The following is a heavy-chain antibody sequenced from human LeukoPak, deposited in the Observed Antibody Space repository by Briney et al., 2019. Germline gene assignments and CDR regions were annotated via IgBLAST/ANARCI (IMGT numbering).Heavy chain of an antibody. CDR1: GFTFSDYS. D-gene: IGHD3-3*01. CDR3: ARNASGYFHYYYMDV. CDR2: ISTVSTYT. Sequence: GGSLRLSCAASGFTFSDYSINWVRQAPGKGLEWVSSISTVSTYTNYADSVKGRFSISRDNAKGLLYLQMSNLRDEDTGVYYCARNASGYFHYYYMDVWGKGTTVTVSS. J-gene: IGHJ6*03. V-gene: IGHV3-21*01.